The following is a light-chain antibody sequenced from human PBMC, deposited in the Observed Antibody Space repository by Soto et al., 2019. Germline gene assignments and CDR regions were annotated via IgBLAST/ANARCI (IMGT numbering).Light chain of an antibody. Sequence: EVVLTQSPATLSLSPGERATLSCRASQSVDIYLAWYQQKPGQTPRLLIYDASNRATGIPARFSGSGSGTDFTLTISSLEPEDFAVYYCQQRKNWPPLTFGGGTRVEIK. CDR2: DAS. V-gene: IGKV3-11*01. CDR1: QSVDIY. J-gene: IGKJ4*01. CDR3: QQRKNWPPLT.